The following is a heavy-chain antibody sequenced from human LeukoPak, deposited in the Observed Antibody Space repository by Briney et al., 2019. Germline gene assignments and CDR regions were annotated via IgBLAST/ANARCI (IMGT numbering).Heavy chain of an antibody. CDR3: AGHHPRNTVDF. J-gene: IGHJ4*02. CDR2: ISDIGSI. CDR1: GGSISSYY. Sequence: PSETLSLTCTVSGGSISSYYWSWIRQPPGKGLEWIAYISDIGSINYNPSLKSRVTMSLDTSKNQFSLKLSSVTAADTAVYYCAGHHPRNTVDFWGQGTLVTVSS. D-gene: IGHD2-8*02. V-gene: IGHV4-59*08.